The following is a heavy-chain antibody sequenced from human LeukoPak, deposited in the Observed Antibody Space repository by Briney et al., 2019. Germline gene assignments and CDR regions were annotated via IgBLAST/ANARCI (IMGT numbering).Heavy chain of an antibody. CDR1: GGSFSGYY. Sequence: SETLSLTCAVYGGSFSGYYWSWIRQPPGKGLEWIGEINHSGSTNYNPSHKSRVTISVDTSKNQFSLKLSSVTAADTAVYYCAREGVATIPDNWFDPWGQGTLVTVSS. D-gene: IGHD5-12*01. CDR2: INHSGST. CDR3: AREGVATIPDNWFDP. J-gene: IGHJ5*02. V-gene: IGHV4-34*01.